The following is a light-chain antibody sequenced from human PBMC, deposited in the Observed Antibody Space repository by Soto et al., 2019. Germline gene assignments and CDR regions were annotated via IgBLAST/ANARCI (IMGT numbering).Light chain of an antibody. Sequence: DIQMTQSPSSLSASVGDRVTVTCRASQTINSYLNWYQQKPGKAPKLLIYASSSLESGVPSRFSGSGSGTDFTLTISSLQPEDFATYYCQQSSSTPLTFGGGTKVEIK. CDR1: QTINSY. CDR3: QQSSSTPLT. V-gene: IGKV1-39*01. J-gene: IGKJ4*01. CDR2: ASS.